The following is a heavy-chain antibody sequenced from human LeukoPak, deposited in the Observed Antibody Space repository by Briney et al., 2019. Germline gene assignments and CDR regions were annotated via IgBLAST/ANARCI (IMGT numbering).Heavy chain of an antibody. CDR2: IGIDSGNT. J-gene: IGHJ4*02. D-gene: IGHD5-24*01. V-gene: IGHV3-48*01. Sequence: GSLRIFCAASGFTVNDYSMNRVRQAPGKGPEWISYIGIDSGNTNYADSVKGRFTISGDKAKNSLYLQMNSLRVEDTAVYYCARDYKYAFDNWGQGTLVTVSS. CDR3: ARDYKYAFDN. CDR1: GFTVNDYS.